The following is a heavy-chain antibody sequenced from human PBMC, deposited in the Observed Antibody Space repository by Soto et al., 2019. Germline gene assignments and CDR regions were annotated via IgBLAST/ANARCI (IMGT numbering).Heavy chain of an antibody. CDR2: IYYSGST. CDR3: AGSFAHSSSWSFDY. J-gene: IGHJ4*02. CDR1: GGSISSGDYY. Sequence: SETLSLTCAVSGGSISSGDYYWSWIRQPPEKGLEWIGYIYYSGSTYYNPSLKSRVTISVDTSKNQFSLKLSSVTAADTAVYYCAGSFAHSSSWSFDYWGQGTLVTVSS. V-gene: IGHV4-30-4*01. D-gene: IGHD6-13*01.